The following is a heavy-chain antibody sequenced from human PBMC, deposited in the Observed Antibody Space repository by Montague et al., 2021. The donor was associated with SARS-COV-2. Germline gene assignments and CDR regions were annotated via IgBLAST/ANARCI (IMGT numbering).Heavy chain of an antibody. D-gene: IGHD6-13*01. J-gene: IGHJ4*02. V-gene: IGHV4-4*02. CDR1: GGSINTNNW. Sequence: SETLSLTCAVSGGSINTNNWWTWVRQPPGEGLEWIGQIFHSGITNYNPSLESRVTISVDKSKNQFSLRLSSVTAAGTAVYYCARGRRVGDSSSWYYFDYWGQGTLVAVSS. CDR3: ARGRRVGDSSSWYYFDY. CDR2: IFHSGIT.